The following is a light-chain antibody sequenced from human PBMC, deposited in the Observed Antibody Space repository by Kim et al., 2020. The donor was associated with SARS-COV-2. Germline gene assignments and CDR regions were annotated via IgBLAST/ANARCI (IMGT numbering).Light chain of an antibody. V-gene: IGKV1-5*01. CDR1: QSISNW. CDR3: QQYYYYPWT. Sequence: DIQMTQSPSTLSASVGDRVTITCRASQSISNWLAWYQQKPGRAPTVLIYDASSLDSGVPSRFSGSGSGTEFTLTITTLQPDDFATYYCQQYYYYPWTFGQGTKVEIK. CDR2: DAS. J-gene: IGKJ1*01.